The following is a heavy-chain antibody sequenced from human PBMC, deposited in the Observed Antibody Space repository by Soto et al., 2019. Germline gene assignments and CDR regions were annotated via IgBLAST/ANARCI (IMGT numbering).Heavy chain of an antibody. J-gene: IGHJ4*02. CDR1: GGSVSSGSFY. D-gene: IGHD1-26*01. Sequence: QVQLHESGTGLVKSSETLSLMCSVSGGSVSSGSFYWSWIRQPPGKGLEWIGHIYYNGNTKYSPPLKTRLTISVDTSNTRFALSLRSVTAADTAVYFCARLYYSAHSGSYYFDYWGQGAPVTVSS. V-gene: IGHV4-61*01. CDR3: ARLYYSAHSGSYYFDY. CDR2: IYYNGNT.